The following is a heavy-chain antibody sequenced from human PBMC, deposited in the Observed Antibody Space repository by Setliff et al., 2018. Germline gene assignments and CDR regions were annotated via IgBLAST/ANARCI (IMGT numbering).Heavy chain of an antibody. Sequence: GASVKVSCKASGGTFSSYVISWVREAPGQGLEWMGGIIPMFGTNYAQKFQGRVTITADESTSTAYMELRSLGSEDTAVYYCAGGQPLVRKYYYYMDVWGKGTTVTVSS. CDR3: AGGQPLVRKYYYYMDV. V-gene: IGHV1-69*13. D-gene: IGHD3-10*01. CDR1: GGTFSSYV. CDR2: IIPMFGT. J-gene: IGHJ6*03.